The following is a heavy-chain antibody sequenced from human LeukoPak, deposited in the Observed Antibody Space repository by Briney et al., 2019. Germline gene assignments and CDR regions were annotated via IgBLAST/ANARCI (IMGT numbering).Heavy chain of an antibody. CDR2: ISAYNGNT. J-gene: IGHJ5*02. CDR3: ARNKAAGTYWFDP. CDR1: GYTFSSYG. D-gene: IGHD6-13*01. V-gene: IGHV1-18*01. Sequence: GASVKVSCKASGYTFSSYGINWVRQVPGQGLEWMGWISAYNGNTDYAQKFQGRVTMTTDTSASTANMELRSLRSDDTAVYYCARNKAAGTYWFDPWGQGTLVTVSS.